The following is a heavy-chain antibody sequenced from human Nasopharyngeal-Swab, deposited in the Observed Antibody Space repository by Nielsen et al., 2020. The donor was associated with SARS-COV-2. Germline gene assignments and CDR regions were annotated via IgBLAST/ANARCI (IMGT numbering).Heavy chain of an antibody. D-gene: IGHD3-9*01. CDR3: ARLPRYYDILTGYNSYYYGMDV. Sequence: SLNISCASSGFTFSSYGMHWVRQAPGKGLEWVAVISYDGSNKYYADSVKGRFTISRDNSKNTLYLQMNSLRAEDTAVYYCARLPRYYDILTGYNSYYYGMDVWGQGTTVTVSS. CDR1: GFTFSSYG. J-gene: IGHJ6*02. CDR2: ISYDGSNK. V-gene: IGHV3-30*03.